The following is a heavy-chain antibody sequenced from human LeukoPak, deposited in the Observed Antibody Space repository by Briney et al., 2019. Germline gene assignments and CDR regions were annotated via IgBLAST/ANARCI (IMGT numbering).Heavy chain of an antibody. CDR1: GFTFSSYG. Sequence: SGGSLRLSCAASGFTFSSYGMHWVRQAPGKGLEWVAVIWYDGSNKYYADSVKGRFTISRDNSKNTLYLQMNSLRAEDTAVYYCAKDQVTIFGVVIQTGDYWGQGTLVTVSS. V-gene: IGHV3-33*06. CDR3: AKDQVTIFGVVIQTGDY. CDR2: IWYDGSNK. D-gene: IGHD3-3*01. J-gene: IGHJ4*02.